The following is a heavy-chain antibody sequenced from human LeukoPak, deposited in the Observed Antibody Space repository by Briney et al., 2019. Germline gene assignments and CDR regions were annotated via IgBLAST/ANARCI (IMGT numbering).Heavy chain of an antibody. D-gene: IGHD3-22*01. CDR3: ARVSDGTGYPQIPFDY. J-gene: IGHJ4*02. CDR1: GFSFCYYA. Sequence: GGSLRLSCAASGFSFCYYAFNWVRLPPGRGLEWVSDIYGSGDGYNTCYADCVKGRFTITRDNSRNPAYLQIRRLGAEDTAIYNCARVSDGTGYPQIPFDYWGQGTLVTASS. CDR2: IYGSGDGYNT. V-gene: IGHV3-23*01.